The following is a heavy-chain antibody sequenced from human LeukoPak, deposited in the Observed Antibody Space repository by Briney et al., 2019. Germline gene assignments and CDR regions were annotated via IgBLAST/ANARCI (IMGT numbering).Heavy chain of an antibody. V-gene: IGHV3-30*03. Sequence: PGRSLRLSYAASGFTFSNYGMYWVRQAPRKPLQCVAVISHDGRNKFYADSVKGRFTISRDNSENTLFLQMNRLGPEDTAVYYCARANWLRLLLLLDYWGQGTLVTVSS. CDR2: ISHDGRNK. CDR1: GFTFSNYG. D-gene: IGHD5-12*01. J-gene: IGHJ4*02. CDR3: ARANWLRLLLLLDY.